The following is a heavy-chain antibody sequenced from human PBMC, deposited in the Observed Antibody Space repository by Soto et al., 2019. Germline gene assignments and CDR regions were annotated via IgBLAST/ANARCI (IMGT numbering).Heavy chain of an antibody. J-gene: IGHJ4*02. Sequence: PSETLPLTWAVYGGSFSGYYWSWIRQPPGKGLEWIGEINHSGSTNYNPSLKSRVTISVDTSKNQFSLKLSSVTAADTAVYYCARGLKYYYDSSGYRSLGYWGQGTLVTVSS. CDR3: ARGLKYYYDSSGYRSLGY. CDR1: GGSFSGYY. CDR2: INHSGST. D-gene: IGHD3-22*01. V-gene: IGHV4-34*01.